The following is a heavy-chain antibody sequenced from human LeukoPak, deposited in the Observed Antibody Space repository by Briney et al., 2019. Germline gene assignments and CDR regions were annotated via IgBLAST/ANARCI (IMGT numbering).Heavy chain of an antibody. V-gene: IGHV3-9*01. J-gene: IGHJ3*02. CDR3: AKSHNGYHDAFDI. CDR2: ISWNSGSI. D-gene: IGHD5-18*01. Sequence: GGSLRLSCAASGFTFSDYYMSWIRQAPGKGLEWVSGISWNSGSIGYADSVKGRFTISRDNAKNSLYLQMNSLRAEDTALYYCAKSHNGYHDAFDIWGQGTMVTVSS. CDR1: GFTFSDYY.